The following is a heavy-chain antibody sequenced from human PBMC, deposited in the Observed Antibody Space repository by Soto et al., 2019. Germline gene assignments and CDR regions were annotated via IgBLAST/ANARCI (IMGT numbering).Heavy chain of an antibody. D-gene: IGHD6-19*01. J-gene: IGHJ5*02. CDR1: GYTFTSYG. Sequence: GASVKVSCKASGYTFTSYGISWVRQAPGQGLEWMGWISAYNGNTNYAQKLQGRVTMTTDTSTSTAYMELRSLRSDDTAVYYCVRDEQWLEGTNWFDPWGQGTLVTVSS. CDR2: ISAYNGNT. V-gene: IGHV1-18*01. CDR3: VRDEQWLEGTNWFDP.